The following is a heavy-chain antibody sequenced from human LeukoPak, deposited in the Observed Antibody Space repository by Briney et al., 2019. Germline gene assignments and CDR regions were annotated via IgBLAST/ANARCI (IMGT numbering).Heavy chain of an antibody. CDR3: ARGASRSFDY. CDR2: IIPIFGTA. V-gene: IGHV1-69*13. CDR1: GYTFTGYY. J-gene: IGHJ4*02. Sequence: SVKVSCKASGYTFTGYYIHWVRQAPGQGLEWMGGIIPIFGTANYAQKFQGRVTITADESTSTAYMELSGLRSADTAVYYCARGASRSFDYWGQGTLVTVSS.